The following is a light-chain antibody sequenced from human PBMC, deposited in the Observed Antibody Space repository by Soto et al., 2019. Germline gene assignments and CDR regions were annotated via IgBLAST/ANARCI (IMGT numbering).Light chain of an antibody. CDR1: SSDIGGYNY. V-gene: IGLV2-14*01. CDR3: SSYTSSSRLYV. J-gene: IGLJ1*01. CDR2: EVN. Sequence: QSALTQPASVSGSPGQSITISCTGTSSDIGGYNYVSWYQQNPGKAPKLIISEVNNRPSGVSNRFSGSKSGNTASLTISGLQAEDESDYYCSSYTSSSRLYVFGTGTKLTVL.